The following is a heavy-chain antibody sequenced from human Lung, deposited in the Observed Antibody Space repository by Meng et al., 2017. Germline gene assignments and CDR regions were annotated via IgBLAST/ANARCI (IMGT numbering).Heavy chain of an antibody. Sequence: GELQASGPGLVEPSQTLSLTCTVSGGSIRSGGYYWSWIRQHPGKGLEWIGYIYYSGSTYYNPSLKSRVTISVDTSKNQFSLKLSSVTAADTAVYYCARETEYYDSSGYSVESYYFDYWGQGTLVTVSS. CDR2: IYYSGST. CDR3: ARETEYYDSSGYSVESYYFDY. D-gene: IGHD3-22*01. V-gene: IGHV4-31*03. J-gene: IGHJ4*02. CDR1: GGSIRSGGYY.